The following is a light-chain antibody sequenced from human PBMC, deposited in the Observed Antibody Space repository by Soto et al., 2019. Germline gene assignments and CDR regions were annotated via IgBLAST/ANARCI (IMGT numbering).Light chain of an antibody. J-gene: IGLJ2*01. CDR3: GTWDSRLSAVV. CDR1: SSNIGNNY. CDR2: DNN. Sequence: QSVLTQPPSVSAAPGQKVTISCSGSSSNIGNNYVSWYQQLPGTATKLLIYDNNKRPSGIPDRFSGSKSGTSATLGITGLQTGDEADYYCGTWDSRLSAVVFGGGTKLT. V-gene: IGLV1-51*01.